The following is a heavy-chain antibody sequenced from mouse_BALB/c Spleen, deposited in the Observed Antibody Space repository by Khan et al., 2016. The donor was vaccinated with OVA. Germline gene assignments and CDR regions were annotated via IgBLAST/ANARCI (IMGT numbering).Heavy chain of an antibody. J-gene: IGHJ4*01. V-gene: IGHV14-3*02. Sequence: VQLQQSGAELVKPGASVKLSCTASGFNIKDTYMHWVKQRPEQGLEWIGRIDPANGNTKYDPKFQGKATITADTSSNTAYLQLSSLTSEDTAGYYCARYSDLLFYDAMGYGGQGTSVTVSS. CDR2: IDPANGNT. D-gene: IGHD2-1*01. CDR1: GFNIKDTY. CDR3: ARYSDLLFYDAMGY.